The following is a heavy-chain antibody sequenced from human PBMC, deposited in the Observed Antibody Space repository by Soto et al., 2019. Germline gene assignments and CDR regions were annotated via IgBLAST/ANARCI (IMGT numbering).Heavy chain of an antibody. CDR1: GFTFSNSA. CDR3: AAEVYSGGDCCHFDY. D-gene: IGHD2-21*02. Sequence: GASVKVSCKTSGFTFSNSAVQWVRQARGQRLEWVGWIVVGRGNINYAQKFQERVTITRDMSTNTAYMEMSSLGSEDTAVYYCAAEVYSGGDCCHFDYWGQGTLVTVSS. CDR2: IVVGRGNI. V-gene: IGHV1-58*01. J-gene: IGHJ4*02.